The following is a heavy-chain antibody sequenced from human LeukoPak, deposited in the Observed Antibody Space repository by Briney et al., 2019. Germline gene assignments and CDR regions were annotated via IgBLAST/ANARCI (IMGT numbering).Heavy chain of an antibody. CDR1: GYTFTSYG. CDR3: ARVRLRLGELSSTIDY. Sequence: ASVKVSCKASGYTFTSYGISWVRQAPGQGLEWMGWISAYNGNTNYAQKLQGRVTMTTDTSTSTAYMELRSLRSDDTAVYYCARVRLRLGELSSTIDYWGQGTLVTASS. J-gene: IGHJ4*02. V-gene: IGHV1-18*01. D-gene: IGHD3-16*02. CDR2: ISAYNGNT.